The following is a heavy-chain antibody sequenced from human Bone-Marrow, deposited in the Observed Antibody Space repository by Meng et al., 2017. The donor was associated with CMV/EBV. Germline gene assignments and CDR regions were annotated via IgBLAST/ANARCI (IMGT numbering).Heavy chain of an antibody. D-gene: IGHD6-13*01. CDR2: IKQDGSEK. V-gene: IGHV3-7*01. CDR1: RFTFSSYW. Sequence: GESLKISCAASRFTFSSYWMSWVRQAPGKGLEWVANIKQDGSEKYYVDSVKGRFTISRDNAKNSLYLQMNSLRAEDTAVYYCAREAGGIAASPKGGMDVWGQGTTVTVSS. CDR3: AREAGGIAASPKGGMDV. J-gene: IGHJ6*02.